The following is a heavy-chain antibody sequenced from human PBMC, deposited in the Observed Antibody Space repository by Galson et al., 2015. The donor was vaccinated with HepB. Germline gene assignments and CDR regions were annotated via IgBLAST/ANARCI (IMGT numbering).Heavy chain of an antibody. CDR1: GFTFSNYA. CDR2: LSYDGGSI. Sequence: SLRLSCAASGFTFSNYAMHWARHVPGKGLEWVAVLSYDGGSILYADSVKGRFIISRDNSKNTLHLQMNSLTAEDTAVYYCAREQRYCSATTCPSARGLFDYWGQGTLVTGSS. CDR3: AREQRYCSATTCPSARGLFDY. D-gene: IGHD2-15*01. V-gene: IGHV3-30-3*01. J-gene: IGHJ4*02.